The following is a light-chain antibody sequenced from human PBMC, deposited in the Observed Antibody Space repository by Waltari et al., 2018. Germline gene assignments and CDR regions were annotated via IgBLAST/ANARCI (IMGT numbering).Light chain of an antibody. V-gene: IGLV2-14*03. CDR2: DVS. Sequence: QSALTQPASVSGSPGQSSTISCTGTSSDVGGYNYVSWYQQHPGKAPKLMNYDVSNRPSGGSTRFSGSKSGNTASLTISGLQAEDEADYYCSAYTRSSVVVFGGGTKLTVL. CDR1: SSDVGGYNY. CDR3: SAYTRSSVVV. J-gene: IGLJ2*01.